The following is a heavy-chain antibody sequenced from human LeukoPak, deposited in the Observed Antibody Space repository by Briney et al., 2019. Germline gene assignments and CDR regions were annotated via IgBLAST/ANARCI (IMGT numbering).Heavy chain of an antibody. J-gene: IGHJ4*02. CDR3: AKGRSGWYEGLDY. V-gene: IGHV3-23*01. CDR2: ISHGGDSA. D-gene: IGHD6-19*01. CDR1: GFTFSTYA. Sequence: GGSLRLSCTASGFTFSTYAMTWVRQAPGKGLEWVSVISHGGDSAWYAGSVKGRFTISRDNSKSTLFLQMNSLRADDTAIYYCAKGRSGWYEGLDYWGQGILVTVSS.